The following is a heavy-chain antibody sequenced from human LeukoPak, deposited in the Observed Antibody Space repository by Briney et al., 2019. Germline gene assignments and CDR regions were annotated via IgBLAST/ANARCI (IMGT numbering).Heavy chain of an antibody. J-gene: IGHJ4*02. CDR1: GFTFSSYS. V-gene: IGHV3-48*02. CDR3: ARNGGYSSTSCYSEGLFDY. CDR2: ISSSSSTI. Sequence: GGSLRLSCAASGFTFSSYSMNWVRQAPGKGLEWVSYISSSSSTIYYADSVKGRFTISRDNAKNSLYLQMNSLRDEDTAVYYCARNGGYSSTSCYSEGLFDYWGQGTLVTVSS. D-gene: IGHD2-2*01.